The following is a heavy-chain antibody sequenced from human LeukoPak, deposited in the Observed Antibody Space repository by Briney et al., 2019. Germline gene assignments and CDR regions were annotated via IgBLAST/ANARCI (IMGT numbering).Heavy chain of an antibody. J-gene: IGHJ1*01. CDR1: GFTFNNYA. V-gene: IGHV3-23*01. CDR2: ISGNGINT. Sequence: PGGSLRLSCAASGFTFNNYAMSWVRLAPGKGLDWVSTISGNGINTYYADSVKGRFTISRDNSKSTLYLQMNSLRAEDTAVYYCAKGCSATCYSTYHHWGQGTLVTVSS. CDR3: AKGCSATCYSTYHH. D-gene: IGHD2-2*02.